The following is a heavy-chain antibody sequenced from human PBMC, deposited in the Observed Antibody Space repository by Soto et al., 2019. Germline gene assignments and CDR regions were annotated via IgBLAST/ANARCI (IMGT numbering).Heavy chain of an antibody. D-gene: IGHD2-2*01. CDR1: NFSVLTSIYY. CDR3: ARNWNLALVPAAYFDS. V-gene: IGHV4-39*01. CDR2: VYYTGTT. Sequence: SETLSLTCTVSNFSVLTSIYYWAWIRQPPGKGLEWVGTVYYTGTTYYNPSLQSRVTISIDTSKNQFSLNLNSVTAADTAVYYCARNWNLALVPAAYFDSWGKGTLVTVSS. J-gene: IGHJ4*02.